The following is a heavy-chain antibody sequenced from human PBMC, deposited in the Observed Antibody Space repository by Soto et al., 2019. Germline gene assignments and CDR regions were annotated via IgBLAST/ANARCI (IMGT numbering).Heavy chain of an antibody. D-gene: IGHD3-3*02. Sequence: EVQLVESGGGLVQPGRSLRLSCAASGFTFADYAMHSVRQAPGKGLAWVSGISWNSGSIGYADSVKGRFTISRDNAKNSLYLQMTRLRADDTALYYCAKCISEWGDDYNIYAFDIWGKGTMVTVSS. CDR2: ISWNSGSI. CDR3: AKCISEWGDDYNIYAFDI. J-gene: IGHJ3*02. V-gene: IGHV3-9*01. CDR1: GFTFADYA.